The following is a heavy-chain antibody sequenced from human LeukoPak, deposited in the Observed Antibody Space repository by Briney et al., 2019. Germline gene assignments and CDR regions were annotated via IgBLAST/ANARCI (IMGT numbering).Heavy chain of an antibody. CDR1: GGTFSSYA. D-gene: IGHD2/OR15-2a*01. CDR3: ARVHGGYFLYYFDY. V-gene: IGHV1-69*05. J-gene: IGHJ4*02. Sequence: GASVKVSCKASGGTFSSYAISWVRQAPGQGLEWMGGIIPIFGTANYAQKFQGRVTMTRDMSTSTVYMELSSLRSEDTAVYYCARVHGGYFLYYFDYWGQGTLVTVSS. CDR2: IIPIFGTA.